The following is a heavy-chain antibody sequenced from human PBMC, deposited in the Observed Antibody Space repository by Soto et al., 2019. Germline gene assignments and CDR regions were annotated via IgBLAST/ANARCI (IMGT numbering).Heavy chain of an antibody. CDR2: MNPNSGNT. CDR1: GYTFTSYD. Sequence: QVQLVQSGAEVKKPGASVKVSCKASGYTFTSYDINWVRQATGQGLEWMGWMNPNSGNTASTQKFQGRVTMTRNTSISTSYMELSSLRSEDTAVYYCAREIAVAGFDYWGQGTLVTVSS. D-gene: IGHD6-19*01. J-gene: IGHJ4*02. CDR3: AREIAVAGFDY. V-gene: IGHV1-8*01.